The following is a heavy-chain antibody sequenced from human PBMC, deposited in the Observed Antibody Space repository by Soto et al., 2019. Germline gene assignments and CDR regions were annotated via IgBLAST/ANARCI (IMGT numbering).Heavy chain of an antibody. V-gene: IGHV4-59*01. J-gene: IGHJ4*02. CDR1: GSSISPYY. D-gene: IGHD4-17*01. CDR3: TRVGGYYGDYPNFDY. Sequence: KTSETLSLTCTVSGSSISPYYWSWIRQPPGKGLEWIGYIYYTGSTKYNPSLKSRVTLSLGTSRNQLSLKLSSVTAADTAVHYCTRVGGYYGDYPNFDYWGPGTLVTVSS. CDR2: IYYTGST.